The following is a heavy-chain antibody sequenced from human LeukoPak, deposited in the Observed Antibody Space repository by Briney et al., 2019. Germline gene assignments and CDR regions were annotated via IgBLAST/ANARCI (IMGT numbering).Heavy chain of an antibody. CDR3: ARDAAYDSSGYYFVQDY. V-gene: IGHV4-4*07. Sequence: SETLSLTCTVSGGSISSYYWSWIRQPAGKGLEWIGRIYTSGSTNYNPSLKSRVTMSVDTSKNQFSLKLSSVTAADTAVYYCARDAAYDSSGYYFVQDYWGQGTLVTVSS. CDR2: IYTSGST. D-gene: IGHD3-22*01. CDR1: GGSISSYY. J-gene: IGHJ4*02.